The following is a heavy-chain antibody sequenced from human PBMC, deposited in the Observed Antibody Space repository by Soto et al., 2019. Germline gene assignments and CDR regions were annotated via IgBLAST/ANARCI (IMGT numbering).Heavy chain of an antibody. CDR2: ISYDGSNK. CDR3: AKDYDSSGYYYFDY. D-gene: IGHD3-22*01. J-gene: IGHJ4*02. CDR1: GFTFSSYG. V-gene: IGHV3-30*18. Sequence: GGSLRLSCAASGFTFSSYGMHWVRQAPGKGLEWVAVISYDGSNKYYADSVKGRFTISRDNSKNTLYLQMNSLRAEDTAVYYCAKDYDSSGYYYFDYWGQGTLVTVSS.